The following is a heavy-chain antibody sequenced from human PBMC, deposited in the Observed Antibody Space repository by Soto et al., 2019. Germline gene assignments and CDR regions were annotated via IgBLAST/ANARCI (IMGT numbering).Heavy chain of an antibody. Sequence: GGSLRLSCAASGFSFSSYEMNWVRQAPGKGLEWVSYISSRGSTIYYADSVKGRFTISRDNAKNSLYLQMNSLRAEDTAVYYCARVMTRLLWFGESHDAFDIWGQGTMVTVSS. CDR3: ARVMTRLLWFGESHDAFDI. V-gene: IGHV3-48*03. CDR1: GFSFSSYE. D-gene: IGHD3-10*01. CDR2: ISSRGSTI. J-gene: IGHJ3*02.